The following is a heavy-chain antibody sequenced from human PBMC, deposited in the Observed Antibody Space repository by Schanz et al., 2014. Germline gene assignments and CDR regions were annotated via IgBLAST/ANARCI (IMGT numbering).Heavy chain of an antibody. Sequence: EVQLLESGGGLVEPGGSLRLSCAASGFTFSAYAMTWVRQIPGKGLEWVSAISASGGTIYYADSVKGRFTISRDNAKNSLFLQMNSLRPEDTAVYYCARGRVLESWGQGTLVTVSS. CDR1: GFTFSAYA. CDR2: ISASGGTI. CDR3: ARGRVLES. V-gene: IGHV3-23*01. D-gene: IGHD1-1*01. J-gene: IGHJ5*02.